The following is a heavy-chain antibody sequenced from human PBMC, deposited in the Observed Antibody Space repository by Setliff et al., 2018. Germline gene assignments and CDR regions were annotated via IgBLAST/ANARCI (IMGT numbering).Heavy chain of an antibody. CDR1: GYTFTDYG. J-gene: IGHJ4*02. CDR2: ISAYTGNT. Sequence: ASVKVSCKASGYTFTDYGINWVRQAPGQGLEWMGWISAYTGNTNYAQKLQGRVSMTTDTSTSTAYMELRSLTSDGTAVYYCSRLVRYCTTTTCQRASGAEFWGQGTLVTVSS. D-gene: IGHD2-8*01. CDR3: SRLVRYCTTTTCQRASGAEF. V-gene: IGHV1-18*01.